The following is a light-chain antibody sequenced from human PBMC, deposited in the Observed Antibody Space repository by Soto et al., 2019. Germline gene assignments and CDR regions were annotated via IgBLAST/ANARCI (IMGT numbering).Light chain of an antibody. CDR3: SSYTTSRTYV. V-gene: IGLV2-14*01. Sequence: SALTQPASVCGSPGQSITISCTGTSSDVGGYNYVSWYQQHPGKAPKLMIYEVSNRPSGVSNRFSGSKSGNTASLSISGLQAEDEADYCCSSYTTSRTYVFGIGNKVTVL. J-gene: IGLJ1*01. CDR1: SSDVGGYNY. CDR2: EVS.